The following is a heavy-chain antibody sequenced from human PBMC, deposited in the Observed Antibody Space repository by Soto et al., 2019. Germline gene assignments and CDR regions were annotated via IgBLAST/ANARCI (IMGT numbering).Heavy chain of an antibody. CDR3: ARSWVTGKGGMDV. V-gene: IGHV1-18*01. D-gene: IGHD3-16*01. Sequence: QVQLVQSGAEVKKPGASVKVSCKASGYTFTSYGFSWVRQAPGQGLEWMGWINGYTGNTHYAQKFQGRVTMTTDTPTSTADMELWTLISDDTAVYYCARSWVTGKGGMDVWGQGTTVTVSS. CDR2: INGYTGNT. CDR1: GYTFTSYG. J-gene: IGHJ6*02.